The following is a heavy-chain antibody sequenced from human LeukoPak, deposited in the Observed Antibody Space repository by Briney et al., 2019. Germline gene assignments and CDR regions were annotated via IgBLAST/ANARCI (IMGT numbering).Heavy chain of an antibody. CDR2: IYYTGGT. CDR3: ARIWFGLRRLYYFDY. Sequence: PSETLSLTCTVSGGSISSYYWSWIRQPPGKGLEWIGYIYYTGGTNYNPSLKSRVTISVDTSENQFSLRLSSVTAADTAVYFCARIWFGLRRLYYFDYWGQGTLVSVSS. V-gene: IGHV4-59*01. J-gene: IGHJ4*02. CDR1: GGSISSYY. D-gene: IGHD3-10*01.